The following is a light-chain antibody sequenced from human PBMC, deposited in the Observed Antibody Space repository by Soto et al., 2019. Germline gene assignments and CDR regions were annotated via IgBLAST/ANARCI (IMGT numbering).Light chain of an antibody. CDR3: HLRYDWPWT. Sequence: VLTQSTATPSLPPGGKDTLSRRSSHSVRHFLGWYQQKPGQAPGLLIYDASNRATGILPRYSGRGSGTDVTLSISSLDPEHMAVYLFHLRYDWPWTSSQGTKV. CDR2: DAS. V-gene: IGKV3-11*01. J-gene: IGKJ1*01. CDR1: HSVRHF.